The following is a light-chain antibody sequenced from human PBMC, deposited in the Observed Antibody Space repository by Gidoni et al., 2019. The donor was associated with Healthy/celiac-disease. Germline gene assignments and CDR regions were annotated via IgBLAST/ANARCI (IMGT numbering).Light chain of an antibody. Sequence: QSVLPQHPPRPGTPGQRVTIPCSGSSSNIGSNTVNWSQQLPGTAPKLLIYSNNQRPSGVPDRFSGSKSGTSASLAISGLQSEDEADYYCAAWDDSLNGSWVFGGGTKLTVL. J-gene: IGLJ3*02. V-gene: IGLV1-44*01. CDR1: SSNIGSNT. CDR2: SNN. CDR3: AAWDDSLNGSWV.